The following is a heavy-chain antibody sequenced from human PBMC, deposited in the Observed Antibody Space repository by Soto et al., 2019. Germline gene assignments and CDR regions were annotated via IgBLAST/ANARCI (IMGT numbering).Heavy chain of an antibody. CDR1: GYTFTSYG. CDR3: ARGIFGVVIIYYGMDV. Sequence: ASVKVSCKVSGYTFTSYGISWVRQAPGQGLEWMGWISAYNGNTNYAQKLQGRVTMTTDTSTSTAYMELRSLRSDDTAVYYCARGIFGVVIIYYGMDVWGQGTTVTVSS. V-gene: IGHV1-18*01. D-gene: IGHD3-3*01. J-gene: IGHJ6*02. CDR2: ISAYNGNT.